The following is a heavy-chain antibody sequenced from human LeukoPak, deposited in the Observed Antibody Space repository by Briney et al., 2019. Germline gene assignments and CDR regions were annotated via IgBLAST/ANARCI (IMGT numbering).Heavy chain of an antibody. Sequence: GGSLRLSCTVSGFTFSDYYMTWVRQAPGKGLEWLSYISGNSGDINYLDSVRGRLTISRDNAKNSLYLQMNSLRVEDTAVYYCTRDPRRLDYLGQGTLVTVSS. CDR2: ISGNSGDI. CDR1: GFTFSDYY. V-gene: IGHV3-11*05. CDR3: TRDPRRLDY. J-gene: IGHJ4*02.